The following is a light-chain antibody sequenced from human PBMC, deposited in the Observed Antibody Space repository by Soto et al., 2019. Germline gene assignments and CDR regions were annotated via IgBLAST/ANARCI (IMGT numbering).Light chain of an antibody. Sequence: VLLTQSPATLSLSPGDTATLSCGASQSVSSSLAWYQQKPGQAPRLLIYDASSRATGIPARFSGSGSGTDFTLTISSLEPEDFAVYYCHHRGNGITFGQGTRLEIK. V-gene: IGKV3-11*01. J-gene: IGKJ5*01. CDR3: HHRGNGIT. CDR2: DAS. CDR1: QSVSSS.